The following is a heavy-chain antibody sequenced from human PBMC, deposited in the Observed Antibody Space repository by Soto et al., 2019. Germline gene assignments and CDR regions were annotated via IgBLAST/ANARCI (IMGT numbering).Heavy chain of an antibody. J-gene: IGHJ5*02. CDR1: GFTFSSYA. V-gene: IGHV3-30-3*02. CDR2: ISFDGSNE. Sequence: QVQLVESGGGVVQPGWSLRLSCAASGFTFSSYAMHWIRQAPGKGLEWVAIISFDGSNEYYADSVKGRFTISRDNSKNTLYLQVRSLRAEDMAVYYCAKTYYYDRSGYYQNWFDPWGQGTLVTVSS. CDR3: AKTYYYDRSGYYQNWFDP. D-gene: IGHD3-22*01.